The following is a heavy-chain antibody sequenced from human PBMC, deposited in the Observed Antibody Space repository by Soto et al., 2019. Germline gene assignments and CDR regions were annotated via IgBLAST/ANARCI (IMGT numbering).Heavy chain of an antibody. J-gene: IGHJ4*02. Sequence: GGSLRLSCAASGFTFSSYAMSWVRQAPGKGLEWVSAISGSGGSTYYADSVKGRFTISRDNSKNTLYLQMNSLRAEDTAVYYCVRNASVAGIVGGYYFDYWGQGTLVTVSS. V-gene: IGHV3-23*01. CDR2: ISGSGGST. CDR1: GFTFSSYA. CDR3: VRNASVAGIVGGYYFDY. D-gene: IGHD6-19*01.